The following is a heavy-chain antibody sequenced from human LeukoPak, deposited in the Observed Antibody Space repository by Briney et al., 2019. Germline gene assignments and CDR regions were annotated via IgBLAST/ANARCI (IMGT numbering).Heavy chain of an antibody. CDR1: GFTFSSYS. CDR3: ARDFLYCSGGSCYEDYYYGMDV. J-gene: IGHJ6*02. CDR2: ISSSSSYI. V-gene: IGHV3-21*01. Sequence: GGSLRLSCAASGFTFSSYSMNWVRQAPGEGLEWVSSISSSSSYIYYADSVKGRFTISRDNAKNSLYLQMNSLRAEDTAVYYCARDFLYCSGGSCYEDYYYGMDVWGQGTTVTVSS. D-gene: IGHD2-15*01.